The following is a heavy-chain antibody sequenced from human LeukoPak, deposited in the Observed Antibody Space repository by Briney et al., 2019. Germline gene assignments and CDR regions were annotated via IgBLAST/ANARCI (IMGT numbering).Heavy chain of an antibody. V-gene: IGHV4-59*01. CDR3: ARFVGSGLDY. CDR2: IYYSGNT. D-gene: IGHD2-15*01. CDR1: GASISSYG. Sequence: TSETLSLTFSVSGASISSYGWSWIRQPPGKGLEWIGYIYYSGNTNYNPSLKSRVTISVDTSNNEVSLNLNSVTAADTAVYYCARFVGSGLDYWGQGTLLTVSS. J-gene: IGHJ4*02.